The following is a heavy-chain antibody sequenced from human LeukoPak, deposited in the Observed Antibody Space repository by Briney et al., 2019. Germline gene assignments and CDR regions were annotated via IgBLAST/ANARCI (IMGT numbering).Heavy chain of an antibody. Sequence: SETLSLTCTVSGGPISSYYWSWIRQPAGKGLEWIGRIYTSGSTNYNPSLKSRVTMSVDTSKNQFSLKLSSVTAADTAVYYCARVWFGELSNWFDPWGQGTLVTVSS. CDR2: IYTSGST. V-gene: IGHV4-4*07. D-gene: IGHD3-10*01. J-gene: IGHJ5*02. CDR3: ARVWFGELSNWFDP. CDR1: GGPISSYY.